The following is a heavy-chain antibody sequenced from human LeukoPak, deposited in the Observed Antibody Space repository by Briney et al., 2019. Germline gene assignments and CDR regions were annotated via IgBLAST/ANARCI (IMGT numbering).Heavy chain of an antibody. V-gene: IGHV3-48*01. CDR2: ISSSSSAI. D-gene: IGHD2-2*01. Sequence: PGGPLRLSCAASGFTFSSYSMNWVRQAPGKGLEWVSYISSSSSAIYYADSVKGRFTISRDNAKNSLYLQMNSLRAEDTAVYYCAGYCSTTSCYGVDYWGQGTLVTVSS. CDR1: GFTFSSYS. J-gene: IGHJ4*02. CDR3: AGYCSTTSCYGVDY.